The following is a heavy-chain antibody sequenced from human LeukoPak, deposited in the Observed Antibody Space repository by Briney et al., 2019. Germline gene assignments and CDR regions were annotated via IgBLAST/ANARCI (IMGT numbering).Heavy chain of an antibody. V-gene: IGHV3-23*01. J-gene: IGHJ4*02. CDR2: ISGSGGST. CDR1: GFTFSSYA. D-gene: IGHD3-22*01. Sequence: GGSLRLSCAASGFTFSSYAMSWVRQAPGKGLEWVSAISGSGGSTYYADSVKGRFTISRDNSKNTLYLQMNSLRAEDTAVYYCAKANDYYDSSGYDYWGQGTLVTVSS. CDR3: AKANDYYDSSGYDY.